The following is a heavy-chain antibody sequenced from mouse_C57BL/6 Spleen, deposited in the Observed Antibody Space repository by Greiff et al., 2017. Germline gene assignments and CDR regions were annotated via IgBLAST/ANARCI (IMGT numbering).Heavy chain of an antibody. CDR1: GYAFTSYW. V-gene: IGHV1-69*01. Sequence: QVQLQQSGAELVVPGASVKLSCKASGYAFTSYWMHWVKQRPGQGLEWIGEIDPSDSYTNYNQKFKGKSTLTVDKSSSTAYMQLSSLTSEDSAVYYCARSYGNHWYFDVWGTGTTVTVSS. J-gene: IGHJ1*03. D-gene: IGHD2-1*01. CDR2: IDPSDSYT. CDR3: ARSYGNHWYFDV.